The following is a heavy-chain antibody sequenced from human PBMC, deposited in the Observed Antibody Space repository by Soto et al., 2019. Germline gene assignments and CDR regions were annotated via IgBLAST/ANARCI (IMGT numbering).Heavy chain of an antibody. J-gene: IGHJ5*02. CDR1: GFTFSSDS. Sequence: EVQLVESGGGLVKPGGSLRLSCAASGFTFSSDSMNWVRQAPGKGLEWVSSISSSSSYIYYADSVKGRFTISRDNAKNSLYLLMNSLRAEDTAVYYCAREVVAATYWFDPWGPGTLVTVSS. D-gene: IGHD2-15*01. CDR3: AREVVAATYWFDP. V-gene: IGHV3-21*01. CDR2: ISSSSSYI.